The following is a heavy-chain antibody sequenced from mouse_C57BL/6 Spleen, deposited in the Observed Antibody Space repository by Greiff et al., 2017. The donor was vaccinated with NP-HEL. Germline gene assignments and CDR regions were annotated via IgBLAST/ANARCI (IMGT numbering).Heavy chain of an antibody. CDR1: GYSITSGYY. J-gene: IGHJ4*01. CDR3: ARERGRDY. CDR2: ISYDGSN. V-gene: IGHV3-6*01. D-gene: IGHD1-1*01. Sequence: EVKLMESGPGLVKPSQSLSLTCSVTGYSITSGYYWNWIRQFPGNKLEWMGYISYDGSNNYNPSLKNRISITRDTSKNQFFLKLNSVTTEDTATYYCARERGRDYWGQGTSVTVSS.